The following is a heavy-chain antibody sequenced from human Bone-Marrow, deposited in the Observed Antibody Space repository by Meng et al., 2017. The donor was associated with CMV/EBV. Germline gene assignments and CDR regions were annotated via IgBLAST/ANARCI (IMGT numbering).Heavy chain of an antibody. V-gene: IGHV4-34*01. CDR3: ARVPPYYDFWSGFHYYYYYGMDF. J-gene: IGHJ6*02. D-gene: IGHD3-3*01. CDR2: INHSGST. CDR1: GGSFSGYY. Sequence: SETLSLTCAVYGGSFSGYYWSWIRQPPGKGLEWIGEINHSGSTNYNPSLKSRVTISVDTSKNQFSLKLSSVTAADTAVYYCARVPPYYDFWSGFHYYYYYGMDFWGQGTTVTVSS.